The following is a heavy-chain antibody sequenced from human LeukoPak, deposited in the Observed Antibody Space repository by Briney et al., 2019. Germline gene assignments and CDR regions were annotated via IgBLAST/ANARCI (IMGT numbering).Heavy chain of an antibody. CDR3: AKPMSGGLAATADWFHP. V-gene: IGHV3-23*01. D-gene: IGHD6-25*01. Sequence: PGGSLRLSCAASGFAFSFYAMSWLRQPPGKGLEWVSTINANSGTTSYAASVRGRFTISRDNSKNTLYLQVNTLRADDTATYYCAKPMSGGLAATADWFHPWGQGTLVVVSS. CDR2: INANSGTT. CDR1: GFAFSFYA. J-gene: IGHJ5*01.